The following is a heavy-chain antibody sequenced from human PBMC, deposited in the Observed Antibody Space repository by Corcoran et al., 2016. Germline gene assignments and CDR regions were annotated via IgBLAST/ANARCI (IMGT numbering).Heavy chain of an antibody. J-gene: IGHJ6*04. D-gene: IGHD3-10*01. V-gene: IGHV3-30*18. CDR3: AKGAPFSVYGSGSSDDYYDGMDV. CDR2: ISYDGSNK. Sequence: QVQLVESGGGVVQPGRSLRLSCAASGFNFSSYGMHWVRQAPGKGLEWVAVISYDGSNKYYADSVKGRFTISRDNSKNTLYLQMNSLRAEDTAVYYFAKGAPFSVYGSGSSDDYYDGMDVGGEVTTVTVSS. CDR1: GFNFSSYG.